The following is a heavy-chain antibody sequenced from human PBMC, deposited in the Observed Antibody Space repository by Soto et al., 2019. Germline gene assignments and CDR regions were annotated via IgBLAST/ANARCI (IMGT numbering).Heavy chain of an antibody. Sequence: QVQLVQSGAEVKKPGSSVKVSCKASGGTFSSYAISWVRQAPGQGLEWMGGIIPIFGTANYAQKFQGRVTITADESTSTAYMELSSLRSEDTAVYHCAREKAGGSGSLGGMDVWGQGTTVTVSS. V-gene: IGHV1-69*01. CDR1: GGTFSSYA. CDR2: IIPIFGTA. J-gene: IGHJ6*02. D-gene: IGHD3-10*01. CDR3: AREKAGGSGSLGGMDV.